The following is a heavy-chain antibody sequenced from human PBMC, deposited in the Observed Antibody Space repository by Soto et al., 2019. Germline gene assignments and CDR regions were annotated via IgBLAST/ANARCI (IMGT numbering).Heavy chain of an antibody. CDR3: ARGLISGYYLYDAFDI. Sequence: PSETLSLTCTVSGGSMSSYYWSWIRQPPGKGLEWIGYIYYSGSTYYNPSLKSRVTISVDTSKNQFSLKLSSVTAADTAVYYCARGLISGYYLYDAFDIWGQGTMVTVSS. CDR2: IYYSGST. CDR1: GGSMSSYY. V-gene: IGHV4-59*12. D-gene: IGHD3-22*01. J-gene: IGHJ3*02.